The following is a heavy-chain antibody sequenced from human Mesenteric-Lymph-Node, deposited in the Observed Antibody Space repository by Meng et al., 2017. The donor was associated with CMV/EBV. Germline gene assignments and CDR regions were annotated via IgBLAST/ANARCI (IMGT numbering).Heavy chain of an antibody. CDR1: GSSVTSNYY. CDR3: AREPVALGYGMDV. D-gene: IGHD2-15*01. CDR2: TIYHRGNT. Sequence: SETLSLTCTVSGSSVTSNYYWGWIRQPPGKGLEWIGSTIYHRGNTYYNPSLKSRVTISLDTSKSQFSLKLSSVTAADTAVYYCAREPVALGYGMDVWDPGTTVTVSS. J-gene: IGHJ6*02. V-gene: IGHV4-38-2*02.